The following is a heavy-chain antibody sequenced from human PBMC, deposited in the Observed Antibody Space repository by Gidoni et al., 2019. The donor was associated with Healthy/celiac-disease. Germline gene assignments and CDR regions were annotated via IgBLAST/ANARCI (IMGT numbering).Heavy chain of an antibody. J-gene: IGHJ4*02. CDR1: GFTFSSYG. Sequence: QVQLLESGGGVVQPGRSLRLSCAAYGFTFSSYGMHWVRQAPGKGLEWVAVISYDGINKYYADSVKGRFTISRDNSKNTLYLQMNSLRAEDTAVYYCAKGGGYCSGGSCPLGDYWGQGTLVTVSS. CDR2: ISYDGINK. D-gene: IGHD2-15*01. CDR3: AKGGGYCSGGSCPLGDY. V-gene: IGHV3-30*18.